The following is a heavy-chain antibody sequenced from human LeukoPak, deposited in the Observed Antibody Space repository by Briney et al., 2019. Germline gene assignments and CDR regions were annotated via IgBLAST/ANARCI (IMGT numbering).Heavy chain of an antibody. CDR3: ARGGVAAAGTSAWGY. V-gene: IGHV3-21*01. J-gene: IGHJ4*02. CDR2: ISSSSSYI. Sequence: PGGPLRLSCAASGFTFSSYSMNWVRQAPGKGLEWVSSISSSSSYIYYADSVKGRFTISRDNAKNSLYLQMNSLRAEDTAVYYCARGGVAAAGTSAWGYWGQGTLVTVSS. CDR1: GFTFSSYS. D-gene: IGHD6-13*01.